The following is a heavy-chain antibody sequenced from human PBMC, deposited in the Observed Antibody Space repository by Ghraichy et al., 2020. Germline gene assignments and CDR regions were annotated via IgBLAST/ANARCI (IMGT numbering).Heavy chain of an antibody. Sequence: ASVKVSCKASGSPFKSYSISWVRQSPGQGLEWMGWVTAYNGDTNYAQKFQDRVTMTTETSTNTAYMELRSLRYDDSAIYYCVRDPYSGYDSRDYWGQGTLVTVSS. D-gene: IGHD5-12*01. CDR1: GSPFKSYS. V-gene: IGHV1-18*04. J-gene: IGHJ4*02. CDR3: VRDPYSGYDSRDY. CDR2: VTAYNGDT.